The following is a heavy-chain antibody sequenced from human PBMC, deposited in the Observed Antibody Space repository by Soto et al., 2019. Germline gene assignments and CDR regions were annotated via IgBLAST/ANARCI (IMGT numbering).Heavy chain of an antibody. V-gene: IGHV3-53*01. Sequence: GGSLRLSCAASGFTVSSNYMSWVRQAPGKGLEWVSVIYSGGSTYYADSVKGRFTISRDNSKNTLYLQMNSLRAEDTAVYYCASETYYYDSSGYYKTDYWGQGTLVTVS. D-gene: IGHD3-22*01. CDR3: ASETYYYDSSGYYKTDY. J-gene: IGHJ4*02. CDR1: GFTVSSNY. CDR2: IYSGGST.